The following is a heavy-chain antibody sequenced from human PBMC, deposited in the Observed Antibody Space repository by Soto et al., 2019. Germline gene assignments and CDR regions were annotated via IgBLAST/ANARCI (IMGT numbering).Heavy chain of an antibody. V-gene: IGHV2-26*01. CDR2: IFSNDEK. CDR3: ERIGGYCTNGVCRKCPFDI. J-gene: IGHJ3*02. D-gene: IGHD2-8*01. Sequence: QVTLKESGPVLVKPTETLTLTCTVSGFSLSNARMGVSWIRQPPGKALEWLAHIFSNDEKSYSTSLKSRLTISKDTSKSQVVLTMTNMDPVDTATYYCERIGGYCTNGVCRKCPFDIWGQGTMVTVSS. CDR1: GFSLSNARMG.